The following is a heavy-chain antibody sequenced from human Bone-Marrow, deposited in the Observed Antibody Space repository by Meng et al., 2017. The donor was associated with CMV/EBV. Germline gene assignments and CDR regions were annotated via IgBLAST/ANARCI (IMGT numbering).Heavy chain of an antibody. CDR3: ARDLGYCSSTSCPGDFDY. CDR2: INPNSGGT. J-gene: IGHJ4*02. Sequence: ASVKVSCKASGYTFTGYYMHWVRQAPGQGLEWMGWINPNSGGTNYAQKFQGRVTMTRDTSITTAYMELTSLRSDDTAVYYCARDLGYCSSTSCPGDFDYWGQGTLVTVSS. V-gene: IGHV1-2*02. CDR1: GYTFTGYY. D-gene: IGHD2-2*01.